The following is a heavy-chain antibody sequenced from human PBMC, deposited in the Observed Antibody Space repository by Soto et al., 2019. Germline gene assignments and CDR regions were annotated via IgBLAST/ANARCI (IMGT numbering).Heavy chain of an antibody. CDR1: GFTFSSYA. J-gene: IGHJ4*02. D-gene: IGHD2-15*01. V-gene: IGHV3-23*01. CDR2: ISGSGGST. CDR3: AKESDLCSGGSCYSVFDY. Sequence: GGSLRLSCAASGFTFSSYAMSWVRQAPGKGLEWVSAISGSGGSTYYADSVKGRFTISRDNSKNTLYLQMNSLRAEDTAVYYCAKESDLCSGGSCYSVFDYWGQGTLVTVSS.